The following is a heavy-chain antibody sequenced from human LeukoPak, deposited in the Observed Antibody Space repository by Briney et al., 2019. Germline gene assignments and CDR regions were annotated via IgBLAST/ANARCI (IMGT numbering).Heavy chain of an antibody. J-gene: IGHJ4*02. CDR1: GGSISSSCL. CDR2: ISHSGST. CDR3: ARDKRAAGSTVFDY. V-gene: IGHV4-4*02. Sequence: PSETLSLTCAVSGGSISSSCLWSWVRQPPGKGLEWIGEISHSGSTNYNPSLKSRVTISVDKSKNQFSLNLSSVSAADTAVYYCARDKRAAGSTVFDYWGQGTLVIVSS. D-gene: IGHD6-13*01.